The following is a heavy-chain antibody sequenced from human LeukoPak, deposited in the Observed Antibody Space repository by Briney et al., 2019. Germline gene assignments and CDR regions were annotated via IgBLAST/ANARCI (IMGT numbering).Heavy chain of an antibody. CDR2: IYHSGST. V-gene: IGHV4-39*07. J-gene: IGHJ4*02. CDR3: ARRANTAPPYYFDY. Sequence: SETLSLTCTVSGGSISSSFYYWGWIRQPPGKGLEWIGSIYHSGSTYYNPSLKSRVTISVDTSRNQFSLNLSSVTAADTAVYYCARRANTAPPYYFDYWGQGTLVTVSS. D-gene: IGHD5-18*01. CDR1: GGSISSSFYY.